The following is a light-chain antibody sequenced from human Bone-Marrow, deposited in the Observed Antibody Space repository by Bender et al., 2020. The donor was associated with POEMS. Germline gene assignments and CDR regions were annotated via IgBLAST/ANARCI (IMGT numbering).Light chain of an antibody. Sequence: QSVLTQPPSASGTPGLRVTISCSGGSSNIGRYGVNWYQHLPGTAPKLIIYKSGQRPSGVPDRFSGSKSDTSASLAISGLQSEDEADYFCSAWDDTLNAVLFGGGTKLTVL. V-gene: IGLV1-44*01. CDR3: SAWDDTLNAVL. J-gene: IGLJ2*01. CDR1: SSNIGRYG. CDR2: KSG.